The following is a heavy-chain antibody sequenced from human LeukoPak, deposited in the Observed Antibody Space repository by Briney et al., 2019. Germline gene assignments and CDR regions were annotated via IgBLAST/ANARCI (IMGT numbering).Heavy chain of an antibody. CDR1: GGTFSSYA. V-gene: IGHV1-69*06. J-gene: IGHJ4*02. Sequence: SVKVSCTASGGTFSSYAISWVRQAPGQGLEWMGGIIPIFGTANYAQTFQGRVTITADKSTSTAYMELSSLRSEDTAVYYCARYLIYCSSTSCTRGNFDYWGQGTLVTVSS. CDR3: ARYLIYCSSTSCTRGNFDY. CDR2: IIPIFGTA. D-gene: IGHD2-2*01.